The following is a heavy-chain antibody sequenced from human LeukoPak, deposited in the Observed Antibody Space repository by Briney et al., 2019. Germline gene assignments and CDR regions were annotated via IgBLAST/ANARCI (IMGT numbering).Heavy chain of an antibody. CDR1: GGTFSSYA. J-gene: IGHJ5*02. D-gene: IGHD3-10*01. Sequence: GASVKVSCKASGGTFSSYAISWVRQAPGQGLEWMGGIIPIFGTANYAQKFQGRVTITADESTSTAYMELSSLRSEDTAVYYCARATMVRGVIRKDNWFDPWGQGTLVTVSS. CDR2: IIPIFGTA. V-gene: IGHV1-69*01. CDR3: ARATMVRGVIRKDNWFDP.